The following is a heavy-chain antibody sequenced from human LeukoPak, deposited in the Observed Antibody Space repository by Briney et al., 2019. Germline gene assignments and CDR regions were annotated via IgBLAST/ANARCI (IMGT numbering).Heavy chain of an antibody. CDR2: S. CDR3: AREDSGGWRYFDS. Sequence: GESLKISCQVSGYTFTDYWIGWCAMCPAKAWCGWASSSPSFQGHVTISVDKSISTAYLQWSSLKASDTATYYCAREDSGGWRYFDSWGQGTLVTVSS. V-gene: IGHV5-51*01. D-gene: IGHD6-19*01. J-gene: IGHJ4*02. CDR1: GYTFTDYW.